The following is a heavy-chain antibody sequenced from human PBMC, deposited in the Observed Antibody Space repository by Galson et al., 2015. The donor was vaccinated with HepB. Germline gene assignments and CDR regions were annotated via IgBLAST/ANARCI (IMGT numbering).Heavy chain of an antibody. CDR1: GFTFSNFN. CDR2: TTSTSSYV. CDR3: VRSSGYGRTWYAGPADFDY. J-gene: IGHJ4*02. V-gene: IGHV3-21*01. Sequence: SLRLSCAASGFTFSNFNMNWVRQAPGKGLEWVSSTTSTSSYVYYAGTVKGRFAISRDNAKNSLYLRMNSLRAEDTAVYYCVRSSGYGRTWYAGPADFDYWGQGILVTVSS. D-gene: IGHD6-13*01.